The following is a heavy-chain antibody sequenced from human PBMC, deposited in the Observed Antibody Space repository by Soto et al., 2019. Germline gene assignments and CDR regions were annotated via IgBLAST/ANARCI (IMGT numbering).Heavy chain of an antibody. Sequence: LRLSCAASGFPFSGYWMSWVRQAPGKGLEWVANIIHDGSEKNYVDYAKGRFTISRDNAKNSLYLQMNSLRGEDTAVYYCATGRDGYNHYFDYWGQGTLVTVSS. CDR3: ATGRDGYNHYFDY. CDR2: IIHDGSEK. V-gene: IGHV3-7*03. J-gene: IGHJ4*02. D-gene: IGHD1-1*01. CDR1: GFPFSGYW.